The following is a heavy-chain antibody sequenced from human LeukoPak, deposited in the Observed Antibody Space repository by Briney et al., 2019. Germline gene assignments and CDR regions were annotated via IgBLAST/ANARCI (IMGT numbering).Heavy chain of an antibody. CDR2: IYTSGST. J-gene: IGHJ6*03. V-gene: IGHV4-4*07. CDR3: ASFYCSGGSCYQYYYYYYMDV. Sequence: SETLSLTCTVSGGSISSYYWSWIRQPAGKGLGWVGHIYTSGSTNYNPSLKSRVTMSLDTSKNQFSLKLSSVTAADTAVYYCASFYCSGGSCYQYYYYYYMDVWGKGTTVTISS. D-gene: IGHD2-15*01. CDR1: GGSISSYY.